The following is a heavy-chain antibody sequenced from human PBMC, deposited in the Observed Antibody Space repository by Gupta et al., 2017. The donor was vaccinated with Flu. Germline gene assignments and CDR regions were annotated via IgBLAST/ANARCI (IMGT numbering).Heavy chain of an antibody. Sequence: EVQLVESGGGLVQPGGSLRLTCVVSGFTFSGSHFNWIRQAPGKGLGWIAYIGSGDNTDYADSVRGRFTISRDNARDSLFLQMNSLRDEDTALYYCARDLNWAFILWGQGAQVTVSS. V-gene: IGHV3-48*02. CDR2: IGSGDNT. CDR1: GFTFSGSH. CDR3: ARDLNWAFIL. J-gene: IGHJ4*02. D-gene: IGHD3-16*01.